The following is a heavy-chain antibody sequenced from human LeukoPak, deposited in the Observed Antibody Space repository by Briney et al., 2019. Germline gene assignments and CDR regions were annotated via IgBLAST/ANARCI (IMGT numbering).Heavy chain of an antibody. CDR3: ARHMDPDYGDHKLFDY. J-gene: IGHJ4*02. CDR2: IRSKSNGDAT. V-gene: IGHV3-73*01. CDR1: GFTLSGSA. Sequence: GGSLRLSCAASGFTLSGSAMHWVRQASGRGLEWVGRIRSKSNGDATEYAASVKGRFTISRDDSKNTAYLQLNRLKTEDTAVYYCARHMDPDYGDHKLFDYWGLGTLVTVSS. D-gene: IGHD4-17*01.